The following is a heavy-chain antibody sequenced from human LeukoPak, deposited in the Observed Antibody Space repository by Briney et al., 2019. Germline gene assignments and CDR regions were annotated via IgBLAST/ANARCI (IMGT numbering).Heavy chain of an antibody. CDR3: ASGGRSMVRGVITTSRNYYYYYGMDV. Sequence: ASVEVSCKASGYTFTGYYMHWVRQAPGQGLEWMGRINPNSGGTNYAQKFQGRVTMTRDTSISTAYMELSRLRSDDTAVYYCASGGRSMVRGVITTSRNYYYYYGMDVWGQGTTVTVSS. D-gene: IGHD3-10*01. J-gene: IGHJ6*02. V-gene: IGHV1-2*06. CDR2: INPNSGGT. CDR1: GYTFTGYY.